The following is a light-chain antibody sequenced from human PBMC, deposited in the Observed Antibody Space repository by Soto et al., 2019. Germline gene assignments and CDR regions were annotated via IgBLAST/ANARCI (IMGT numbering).Light chain of an antibody. CDR1: QSVSSN. Sequence: EIVMTQSPATLSVSPGERATLSCRASQSVSSNLAWYQHKPGQAPRLLIYRASTRATGAPARFSGSGSGTEFTLTISSLQSEDFAVYYCQQYHKWPLTFGGGTKAEIK. V-gene: IGKV3-15*01. J-gene: IGKJ4*01. CDR2: RAS. CDR3: QQYHKWPLT.